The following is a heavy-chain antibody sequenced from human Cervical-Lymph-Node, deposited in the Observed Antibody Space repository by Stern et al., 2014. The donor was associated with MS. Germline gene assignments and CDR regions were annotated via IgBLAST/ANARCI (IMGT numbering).Heavy chain of an antibody. J-gene: IGHJ4*02. CDR3: VKSWESGGYPFDS. V-gene: IGHV4-30-4*01. CDR2: IHSRGTT. CDR1: GGSISGDDYY. D-gene: IGHD2-15*01. Sequence: QVQLVESGPGLVKPAQTLSLTCTVSGGSISGDDYYWNWIRQPPGKGLEWIGYIHSRGTTYYNPSLQGRVTMSLDASKNQFSLRLTSVTAADTAMYFCVKSWESGGYPFDSWGQGTLVTVSS.